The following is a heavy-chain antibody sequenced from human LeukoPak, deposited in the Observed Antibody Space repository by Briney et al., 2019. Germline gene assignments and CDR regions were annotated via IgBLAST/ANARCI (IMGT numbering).Heavy chain of an antibody. V-gene: IGHV3-23*01. CDR1: GFTFSSYA. J-gene: IGHJ3*02. CDR3: VREGPPDAFDI. Sequence: GGSLRLSCAASGFTFSSYAMSWVRQAPGKGLAWVSFISGSGGRTHYADSVKGRFTISRDNSKNTLYLQMNSLRAEDTAVYYCVREGPPDAFDIWGQGTMVTVSS. CDR2: ISGSGGRT.